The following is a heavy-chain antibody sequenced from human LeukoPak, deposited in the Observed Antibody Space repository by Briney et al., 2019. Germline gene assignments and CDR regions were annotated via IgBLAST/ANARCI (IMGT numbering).Heavy chain of an antibody. D-gene: IGHD3-22*01. CDR2: IYHSGST. V-gene: IGHV4-4*02. Sequence: SETLSLTCAVSGGSISSSNWWSWVRQPPGKGLEWIGEIYHSGSTNYNPSLKSRVTISVDKSKNQFSLKLSSVTAADTAVYYCARDGGPYYYDSSGYPGGAFDIWGQGTMVTVSS. CDR3: ARDGGPYYYDSSGYPGGAFDI. J-gene: IGHJ3*02. CDR1: GGSISSSNW.